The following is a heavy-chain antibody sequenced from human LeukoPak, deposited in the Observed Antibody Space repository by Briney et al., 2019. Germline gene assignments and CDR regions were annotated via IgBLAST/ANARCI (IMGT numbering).Heavy chain of an antibody. CDR3: ARDRSDYGGYFDY. J-gene: IGHJ4*02. CDR1: GGSISSGGYY. Sequence: PSETLSLTCTVSGGSISSGGYYWSWIRQPPGKGLEWIGYIYHSGSTYYNPSLKSRVTISVDRSKNQFSLKLSSVTAADTAVYYCARDRSDYGGYFDYWGQGTLVTVSS. CDR2: IYHSGST. V-gene: IGHV4-30-2*01. D-gene: IGHD4-23*01.